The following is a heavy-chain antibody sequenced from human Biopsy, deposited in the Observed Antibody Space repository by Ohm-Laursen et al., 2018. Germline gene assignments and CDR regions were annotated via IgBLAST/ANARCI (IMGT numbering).Heavy chain of an antibody. J-gene: IGHJ5*02. V-gene: IGHV4-31*01. Sequence: TLSLTCTVSGGSISSGGSYWSWIRQRPGKGLEWIGYIFNSANTYYNPSLKNLITISGDTSKNQFSLKLNSVTAVDTAVYYCARGDYFDSNGYFCFDPWGQGTLVTVSS. CDR1: GGSISSGGSY. D-gene: IGHD3-22*01. CDR3: ARGDYFDSNGYFCFDP. CDR2: IFNSANT.